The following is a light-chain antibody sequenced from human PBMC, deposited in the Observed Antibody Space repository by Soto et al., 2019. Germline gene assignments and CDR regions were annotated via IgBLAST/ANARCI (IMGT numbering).Light chain of an antibody. Sequence: QSALTQPASVSGSPGQSITISCTGTSSDVGDYNYVSWYQQHPGKAPKLMIYDVSNRPSGVSNRFSGSKSGSTASLTISGLQAEDEADYYCSSYPSSTTRVFGTGTQLTVL. V-gene: IGLV2-14*01. CDR3: SSYPSSTTRV. CDR2: DVS. CDR1: SSDVGDYNY. J-gene: IGLJ1*01.